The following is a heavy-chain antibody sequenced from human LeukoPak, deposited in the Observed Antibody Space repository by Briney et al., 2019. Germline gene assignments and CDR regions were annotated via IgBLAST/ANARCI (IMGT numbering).Heavy chain of an antibody. CDR1: GDSISSGSFY. D-gene: IGHD6-13*01. J-gene: IGHJ4*02. CDR3: ARDVLAAPGTFDY. V-gene: IGHV4-61*02. Sequence: PSQTLSLTCSVSGDSISSGSFYWSWIRQPAGRGLEWIGRIYPSGSTNYNPSLKSRVTISLDTSKNQFSLKLSSVTAADTAVYYCARDVLAAPGTFDYWGQGALVTVSS. CDR2: IYPSGST.